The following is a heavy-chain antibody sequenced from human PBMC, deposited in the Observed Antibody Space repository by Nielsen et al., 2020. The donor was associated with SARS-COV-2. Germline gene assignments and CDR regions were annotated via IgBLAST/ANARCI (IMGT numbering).Heavy chain of an antibody. J-gene: IGHJ4*02. Sequence: LRLSCTVSGGSISSGNYYWSWIRQPPGKGLEWIGYIYHSGSAYYNPSLKSRVTISGDTSKNQFSLKLTSVTAADTAVYFCAREMMGYCSSTSCYEIDYWGQGTLVTVSS. CDR1: GGSISSGNYY. CDR2: IYHSGSA. V-gene: IGHV4-30-4*01. D-gene: IGHD2-2*01. CDR3: AREMMGYCSSTSCYEIDY.